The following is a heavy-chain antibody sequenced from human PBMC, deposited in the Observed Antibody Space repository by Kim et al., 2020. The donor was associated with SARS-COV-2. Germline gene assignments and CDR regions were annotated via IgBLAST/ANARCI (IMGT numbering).Heavy chain of an antibody. V-gene: IGHV4-59*01. Sequence: SETLSLTCTVSGGSISSYYWSWIRQPPGKGLEWIGYIYYSGSTNYNPSLKSRVTISVDTSKNQFSLKLSSVTAADTAVYYCAAHQVVAAIPVGGMDVWGQGTTVTVSS. D-gene: IGHD2-21*02. CDR1: GGSISSYY. CDR3: AAHQVVAAIPVGGMDV. CDR2: IYYSGST. J-gene: IGHJ6*02.